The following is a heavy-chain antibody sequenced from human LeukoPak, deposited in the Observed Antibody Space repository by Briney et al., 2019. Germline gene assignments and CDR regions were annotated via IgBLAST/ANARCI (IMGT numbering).Heavy chain of an antibody. D-gene: IGHD6-13*01. CDR2: MNPNSGNT. J-gene: IGHJ5*02. Sequence: ASVNVSCKASGYTFTSYDINWVRQATGQGLEWMGWMNPNSGNTGYAQKFQGRVTMTRNTSISTAYMELSSLRSEDTAVYYCARRCLYSSSWYGDEIVWFDPWGQGTLVTVSS. CDR3: ARRCLYSSSWYGDEIVWFDP. V-gene: IGHV1-8*01. CDR1: GYTFTSYD.